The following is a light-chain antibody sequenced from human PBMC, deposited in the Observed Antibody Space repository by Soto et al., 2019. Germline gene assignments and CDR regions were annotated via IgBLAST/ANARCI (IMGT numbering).Light chain of an antibody. CDR1: SSDVGGYKF. CDR3: CSYAGSSTVV. Sequence: QSALTQPASVSASPGQSITISCTGTSSDVGGYKFVSWYQHHPGKAPKLMIYEVNNRPSGVSNRFSGSKSGNTASLTISGLQPVDEADYYCCSYAGSSTVVFGVGTKLTVL. CDR2: EVN. J-gene: IGLJ2*01. V-gene: IGLV2-14*01.